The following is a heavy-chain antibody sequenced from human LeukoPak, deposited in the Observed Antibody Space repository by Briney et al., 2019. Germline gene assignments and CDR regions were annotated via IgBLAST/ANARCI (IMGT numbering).Heavy chain of an antibody. Sequence: SVKVSCKASGGTFSRYTITWVRQAPGQGLEWMGVIIPIFGTTNYAQRFQDRITITTDESTSTAYMELSSLRSEDTAVYYCARDNVRGSGSFDYWGQGTLVTVSS. CDR3: ARDNVRGSGSFDY. CDR2: IIPIFGTT. J-gene: IGHJ4*02. CDR1: GGTFSRYT. D-gene: IGHD5-12*01. V-gene: IGHV1-69*05.